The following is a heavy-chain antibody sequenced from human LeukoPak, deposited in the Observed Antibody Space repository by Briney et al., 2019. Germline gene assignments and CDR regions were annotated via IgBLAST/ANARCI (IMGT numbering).Heavy chain of an antibody. CDR3: ARVRIVVVVAATFDY. J-gene: IGHJ4*02. CDR1: GYTLTELS. Sequence: ASVKVSCKVSGYTLTELSMHWVRQAPGKGLEWMGRFDPEDGETIYAQKFQGRVTMTADTSTDTVYMELSRLRSDDTAVYYCARVRIVVVVAATFDYWGQGTLVTVSS. CDR2: FDPEDGET. D-gene: IGHD2-15*01. V-gene: IGHV1-24*01.